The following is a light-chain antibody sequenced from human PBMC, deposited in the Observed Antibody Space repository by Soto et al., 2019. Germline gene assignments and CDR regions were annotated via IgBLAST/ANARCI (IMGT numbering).Light chain of an antibody. V-gene: IGKV3-11*01. Sequence: EIVLTQSPATLSLSPGERATLSCRASQSVSTVLAWYQQKPGQAPRLLIYDATNRATGIPPRFSGSGSGTDFTLTISSLEPEDFALYYCQQRSNWPRYTFGQGTKLEIK. CDR1: QSVSTV. CDR2: DAT. CDR3: QQRSNWPRYT. J-gene: IGKJ2*01.